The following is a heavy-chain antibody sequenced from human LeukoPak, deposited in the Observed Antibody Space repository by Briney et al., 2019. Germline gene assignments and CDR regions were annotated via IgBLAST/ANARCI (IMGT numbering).Heavy chain of an antibody. V-gene: IGHV4-39*01. J-gene: IGHJ4*02. CDR3: ASGLAAAGTGPAGY. Sequence: SETLSLTCTISGGSIGSSSYYWGWIRQPPGKGLEWIGSIYYSGSTYYNPSLKSRVTISVDTSKNQFSLKLSSVTAADTAVYYCASGLAAAGTGPAGYWGQGTLVTVSS. D-gene: IGHD6-13*01. CDR2: IYYSGST. CDR1: GGSIGSSSYY.